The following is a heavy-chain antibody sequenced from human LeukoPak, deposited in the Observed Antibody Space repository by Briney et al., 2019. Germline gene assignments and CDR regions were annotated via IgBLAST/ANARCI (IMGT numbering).Heavy chain of an antibody. D-gene: IGHD1-7*01. CDR3: ASGSWTGTTRGSI. J-gene: IGHJ3*02. CDR1: GYTFTGYY. CDR2: INPNSGGT. Sequence: GASVKVSCKASGYTFTGYYMHWVRQAPGQGLEWMGRINPNSGGTNYAQKFQGRVTMTRDTSISTAYMELSRLRSDDTAVYHCASGSWTGTTRGSIWGQGTMVTVSS. V-gene: IGHV1-2*06.